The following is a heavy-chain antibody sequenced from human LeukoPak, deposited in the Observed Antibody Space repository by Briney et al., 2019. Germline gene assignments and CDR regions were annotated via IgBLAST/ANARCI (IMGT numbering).Heavy chain of an antibody. CDR3: AKGVVPAAHYYYYGMDV. V-gene: IGHV3-9*01. Sequence: PDRSLRLFCAASGFTFYDYAMHWVRQAPEKARECVSGISWNSCSIGYADSVKGRFTISRDNAKNSLCLQMNSLRAEDTALYYCAKGVVPAAHYYYYGMDVWGQGTTVTVSS. CDR1: GFTFYDYA. CDR2: ISWNSCSI. J-gene: IGHJ6*02. D-gene: IGHD2-2*01.